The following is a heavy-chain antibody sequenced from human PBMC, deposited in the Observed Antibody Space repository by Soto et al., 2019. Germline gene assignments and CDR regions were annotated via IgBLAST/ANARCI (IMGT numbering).Heavy chain of an antibody. CDR3: AKDQASGQGSFDS. Sequence: GGSLRLSCAASGFTFNIYGMHWVRQALDKGLEWVALISYDGSNQYYADSGKGRFTIARDNSKNPLFLQMNSLRADDTAVYYCAKDQASGQGSFDSWGQGTLVTVSS. CDR2: ISYDGSNQ. J-gene: IGHJ4*02. CDR1: GFTFNIYG. V-gene: IGHV3-30*18.